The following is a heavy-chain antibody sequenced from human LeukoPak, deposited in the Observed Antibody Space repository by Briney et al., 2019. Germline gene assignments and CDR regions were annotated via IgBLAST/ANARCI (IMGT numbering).Heavy chain of an antibody. J-gene: IGHJ5*02. Sequence: ASVTVSCKASGYTFTSYYMHWVRQAPGQGLEWMGIINPSGGSTSYAQKFQGRVTMTRDTSTSTVYMELSSLRSEDTAVYYCARSSRVQDFWSGYYTPDNWFDPWGQGTLVTVSS. CDR3: ARSSRVQDFWSGYYTPDNWFDP. CDR2: INPSGGST. D-gene: IGHD3-3*01. CDR1: GYTFTSYY. V-gene: IGHV1-46*01.